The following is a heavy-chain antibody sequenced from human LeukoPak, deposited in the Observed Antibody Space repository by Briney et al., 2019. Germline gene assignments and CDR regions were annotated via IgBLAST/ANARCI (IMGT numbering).Heavy chain of an antibody. Sequence: GGSLRLSCAASGFPFSSYGMHWVRQAPGKGLEWVSAISVSGNTYHADSVKGRFTISRDSSKNTLYLQMNRLRAEDAAVYYCAKAPVTTCSGAYCYPFDYWGQGTLVTVSS. CDR3: AKAPVTTCSGAYCYPFDY. D-gene: IGHD2-21*01. J-gene: IGHJ4*02. CDR1: GFPFSSYG. V-gene: IGHV3-23*01. CDR2: ISVSGNT.